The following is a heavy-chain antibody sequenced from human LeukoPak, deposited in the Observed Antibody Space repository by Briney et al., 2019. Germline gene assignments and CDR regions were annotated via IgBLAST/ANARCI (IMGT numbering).Heavy chain of an antibody. J-gene: IGHJ3*02. V-gene: IGHV3-30-3*01. CDR1: GFTFSSYA. CDR3: AREVPSGSGTHWDAFDI. D-gene: IGHD3-10*01. Sequence: PGRSLRLSCAASGFTFSSYAMHWVRQAPGKGLEWVAVISYDGSNKYYADSVKGRFTISRDNSKNTLYLQMNSLRAEDTAVYYCAREVPSGSGTHWDAFDIWGQGTMVTVSS. CDR2: ISYDGSNK.